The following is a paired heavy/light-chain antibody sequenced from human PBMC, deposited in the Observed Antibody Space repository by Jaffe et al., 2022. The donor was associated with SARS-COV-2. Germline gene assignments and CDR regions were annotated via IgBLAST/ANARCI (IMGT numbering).Heavy chain of an antibody. CDR3: ARYTSTLGASFDY. Sequence: EVQLVESGGGQVKPGESLRLSCGASGFIFNNYNMHWVRQAPGKGLEWVSSVSTSSSTFYADSVRGRFTISRDNAKSSLYLQLNSLRAEDTAVYYCARYTSTLGASFDYWGQGTLVTVSS. D-gene: IGHD3-16*01. J-gene: IGHJ4*02. V-gene: IGHV3-21*01. CDR2: VSTSSST. CDR1: GFIFNNYN.
Light chain of an antibody. CDR2: EVT. CDR3: CSYAGSNTFV. CDR1: RSDVGSYNL. V-gene: IGLV2-23*02. Sequence: QSALTQPASVSGSPGQSITISCTGSRSDVGSYNLVSWYQRDPGKAPKLLIYEVTKRPSGVSNRFSGSKSGNTASLTISGLQAEDEADYYCCSYAGSNTFVFGSGTTVTVL. J-gene: IGLJ1*01.